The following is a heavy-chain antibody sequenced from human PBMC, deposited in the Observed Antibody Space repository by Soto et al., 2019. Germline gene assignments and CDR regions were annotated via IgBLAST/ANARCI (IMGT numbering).Heavy chain of an antibody. V-gene: IGHV1-69*06. CDR1: GGTFSSYA. J-gene: IGHJ6*02. CDR2: IIPIFGTA. Sequence: SVKVSCKASGGTFSSYAISWVRQAPGQGLEWMGGIIPIFGTANYAQKFQGRVTITADKSTSTAYMELSSLRSEDTAVYYCARVNTYYYDSSGYYYGYYYYGMDVWGQGTKVTVSS. D-gene: IGHD3-22*01. CDR3: ARVNTYYYDSSGYYYGYYYYGMDV.